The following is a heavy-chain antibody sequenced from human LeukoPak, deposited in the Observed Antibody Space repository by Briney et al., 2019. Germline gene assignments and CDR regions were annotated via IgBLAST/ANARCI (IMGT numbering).Heavy chain of an antibody. Sequence: GGSLRLSCAASGFTFSSYAMSWVRQAPGKGLEWVSAISGSGGSTYCADSVKGRFTISRDNSKNTLYLQMNSLRAEDTAVYYCAKGGVYYYYYMDVWGKGTTVTVSS. CDR1: GFTFSSYA. D-gene: IGHD2-8*01. J-gene: IGHJ6*03. CDR3: AKGGVYYYYYMDV. V-gene: IGHV3-23*01. CDR2: ISGSGGST.